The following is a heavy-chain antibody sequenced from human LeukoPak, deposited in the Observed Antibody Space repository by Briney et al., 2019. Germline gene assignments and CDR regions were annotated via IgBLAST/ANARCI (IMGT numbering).Heavy chain of an antibody. J-gene: IGHJ4*02. CDR1: GYSISSGYY. Sequence: SETLSLTCAVSGYSISSGYYWGWIRQPPGKGLEWIGSIYHSGSTYYNPPLKSRVTISVDTSKNQFSLKLSSVTAADTAVYYCARERDTAMVHDYWGQGTLVTVSS. CDR2: IYHSGST. V-gene: IGHV4-38-2*02. D-gene: IGHD5-18*01. CDR3: ARERDTAMVHDY.